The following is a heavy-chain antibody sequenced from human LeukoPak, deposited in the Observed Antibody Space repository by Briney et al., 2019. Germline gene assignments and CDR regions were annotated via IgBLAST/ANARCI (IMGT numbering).Heavy chain of an antibody. Sequence: ASVKVSCKASGYTFTGYYMHWVRQAPGQGLEWMGWINPNSGGTNYAQKFQGRVTMTRDTSVSTAYMELSRLRSDDTAVYYCARDWSCSGGSCRDYWGQGTLVTVSS. D-gene: IGHD2-15*01. CDR2: INPNSGGT. J-gene: IGHJ4*02. V-gene: IGHV1-2*02. CDR1: GYTFTGYY. CDR3: ARDWSCSGGSCRDY.